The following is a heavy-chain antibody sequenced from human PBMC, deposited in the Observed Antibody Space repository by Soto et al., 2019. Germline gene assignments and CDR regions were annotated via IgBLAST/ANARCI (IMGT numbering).Heavy chain of an antibody. CDR3: AGDPVGANWFDY. Sequence: QMQLVQSGPEVKKPGTSVKVSCKASGFTFTSSAVQWVRQAPGQRLEWIGWIVVGSGNTNYAQKFQERVTITRDMSASAAHMDVSSLRSEDAGVYYCAGDPVGANWFDYWGQGTLVTGS. CDR1: GFTFTSSA. CDR2: IVVGSGNT. D-gene: IGHD1-26*01. J-gene: IGHJ4*02. V-gene: IGHV1-58*01.